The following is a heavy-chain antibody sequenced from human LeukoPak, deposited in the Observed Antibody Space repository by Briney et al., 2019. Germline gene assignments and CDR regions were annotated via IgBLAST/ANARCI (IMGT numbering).Heavy chain of an antibody. J-gene: IGHJ6*02. V-gene: IGHV3-48*01. CDR2: ISSGSSTI. Sequence: GGSLRLSCAASGFTFSTFDMTWVRQAPGKGLEWVSYISSGSSTIYYADSVKGRFTISRDNAKNSLYLQMNSLRAEDTAVYYCARLRYYAMDVWGQGTTIIVSS. CDR1: GFTFSTFD. CDR3: ARLRYYAMDV.